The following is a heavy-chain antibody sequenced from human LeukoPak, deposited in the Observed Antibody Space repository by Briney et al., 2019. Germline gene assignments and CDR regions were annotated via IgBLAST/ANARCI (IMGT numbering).Heavy chain of an antibody. CDR3: ACSDY. Sequence: SETLSLTCTVPGVSISSYYWSWIRQPPGKGLEWIGYIYYSGSTNYNPSLKSRVTISVDTSKNQFSLKLSSVTAADTAVYYCACSDYWGQGTLVTVSS. V-gene: IGHV4-59*01. J-gene: IGHJ4*02. CDR1: GVSISSYY. CDR2: IYYSGST.